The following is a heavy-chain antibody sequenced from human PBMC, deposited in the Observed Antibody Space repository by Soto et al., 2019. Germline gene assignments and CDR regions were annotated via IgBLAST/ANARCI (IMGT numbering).Heavy chain of an antibody. Sequence: QVQLQESGPGLVKPSETLSLTCSVSGGSIRSNFWSWIRQPPGKGLEWIGYIYYSGSANYNPSLKSRXTMXLXMSKNQFSLKLRSVTAADTAVYYCARKNNYGDPCDYWGQGTLVTVSS. CDR1: GGSIRSNF. CDR3: ARKNNYGDPCDY. D-gene: IGHD4-17*01. CDR2: IYYSGSA. V-gene: IGHV4-59*01. J-gene: IGHJ4*02.